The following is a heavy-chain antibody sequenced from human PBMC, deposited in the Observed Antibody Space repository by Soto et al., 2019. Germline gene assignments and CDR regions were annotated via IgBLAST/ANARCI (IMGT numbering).Heavy chain of an antibody. D-gene: IGHD2-2*01. V-gene: IGHV4-34*01. CDR2: INQSGGT. CDR1: GASLSGYD. Sequence: SETLSLTCAVYGASLSGYDWSWIRQPPGKGLEWIGEINQSGGTNYNPSLKSRVTISRDTSKNQFSLRLGSVTAADTAVYYCARVDHCSSTSCYRLNWFDPWGQGTLVTVSS. J-gene: IGHJ5*02. CDR3: ARVDHCSSTSCYRLNWFDP.